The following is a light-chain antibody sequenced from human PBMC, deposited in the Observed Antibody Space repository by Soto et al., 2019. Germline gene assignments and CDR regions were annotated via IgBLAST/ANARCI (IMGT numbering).Light chain of an antibody. CDR3: QEDTSYLIYT. J-gene: IGKJ2*01. CDR2: KAS. V-gene: IGKV1-5*03. Sequence: DIQMTQSPSTLSASVGDRVTITCRASQSISSWLAWYQQKPGKAPKHLIYKASSLESGVPSKFSGSGSGTEFTLTISSLQPDDFATYHCQEDTSYLIYTFDQRTKLVIK. CDR1: QSISSW.